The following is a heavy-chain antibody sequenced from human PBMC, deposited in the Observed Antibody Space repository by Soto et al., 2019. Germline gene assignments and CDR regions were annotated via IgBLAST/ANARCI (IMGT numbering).Heavy chain of an antibody. J-gene: IGHJ5*02. CDR3: ARGFPLWFAP. V-gene: IGHV1-3*01. D-gene: IGHD3-16*02. CDR1: GYTFTNYA. CDR2: INAGNGNT. Sequence: ASVKVSCKASGYTFTNYAMNWVRQAPGQRLEWMGWINAGNGNTKYSQKFQGRVTITRDTSASTAYMELSSLRSEDTAVYYCARGFPLWFAPWGQGTLVTSPQ.